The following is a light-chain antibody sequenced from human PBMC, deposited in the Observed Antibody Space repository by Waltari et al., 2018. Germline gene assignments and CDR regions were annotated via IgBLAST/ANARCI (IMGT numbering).Light chain of an antibody. V-gene: IGLV4-69*01. CDR2: VNSDGSH. Sequence: QLVLTQSPSASTPLGASVKLTCTLRSGHSTNVIAWLQKRPAKGLRYLMKVNSDGSHNKGDEIPDRVSGSSSGAERYLTISSLQSEDEADYYCQTGGHGTWVFGRGNKLTVL. J-gene: IGLJ3*02. CDR1: SGHSTNV. CDR3: QTGGHGTWV.